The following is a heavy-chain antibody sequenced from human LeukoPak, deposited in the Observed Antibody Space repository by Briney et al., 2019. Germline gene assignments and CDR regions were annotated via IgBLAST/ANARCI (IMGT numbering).Heavy chain of an antibody. CDR2: IKQDGSEK. CDR3: ARDPLWGGSGSYYGH. V-gene: IGHV3-7*03. J-gene: IGHJ4*02. D-gene: IGHD3-10*01. CDR1: GFTFSSYW. Sequence: GGSLRLSCTASGFTFSSYWMSWDRQAPGKGLEWVANIKQDGSEKNYVDSVRGRFTISRDNAKNSLYLEMNSLRAEDTAVYYCARDPLWGGSGSYYGHWGQGTLVTVSS.